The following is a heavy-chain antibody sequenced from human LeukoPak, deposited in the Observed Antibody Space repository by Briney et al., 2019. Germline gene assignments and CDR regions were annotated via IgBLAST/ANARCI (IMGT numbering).Heavy chain of an antibody. Sequence: SETLSLTCTVSGGSFSIYYWSWIRQPAGKGLEYIGRIYTSGSTNYNPSLKSRVTMSVDTSNNQFSLKLSSVTAADTAVYYCARPSWSLGYFQHWGQGTLVTVSS. CDR3: ARPSWSLGYFQH. J-gene: IGHJ1*01. D-gene: IGHD6-13*01. CDR1: GGSFSIYY. V-gene: IGHV4-4*07. CDR2: IYTSGST.